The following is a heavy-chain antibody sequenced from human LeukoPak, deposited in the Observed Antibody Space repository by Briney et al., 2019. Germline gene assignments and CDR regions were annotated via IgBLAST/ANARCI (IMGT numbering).Heavy chain of an antibody. J-gene: IGHJ4*02. V-gene: IGHV3-23*01. Sequence: GGSLRLSCAASGLTFSNYAMNWVRQAPGKGLEWVSYVSDSGGSTHYADSVKGRFIISRDNSKNTLYLQMNSLRAEDTATYYCAKGGTADLAYIDYWGQGALVTVSS. D-gene: IGHD1/OR15-1a*01. CDR3: AKGGTADLAYIDY. CDR2: VSDSGGST. CDR1: GLTFSNYA.